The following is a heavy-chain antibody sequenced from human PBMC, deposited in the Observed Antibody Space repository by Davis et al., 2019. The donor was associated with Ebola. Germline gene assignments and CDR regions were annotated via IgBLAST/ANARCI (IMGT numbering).Heavy chain of an antibody. J-gene: IGHJ3*02. CDR3: ARDERGSGSYSYPHAFNI. D-gene: IGHD3-10*01. CDR1: GFTFSTYT. CDR2: ISSSSTTI. Sequence: GESLKISCAASGFTFSTYTMNWVRQAPGKGLEWLSYISSSSTTIYYADSVKGRFTVSRDNAKNSLYLQMNSLRAEDTAVYYCARDERGSGSYSYPHAFNIWGQGTMVTVSS. V-gene: IGHV3-48*04.